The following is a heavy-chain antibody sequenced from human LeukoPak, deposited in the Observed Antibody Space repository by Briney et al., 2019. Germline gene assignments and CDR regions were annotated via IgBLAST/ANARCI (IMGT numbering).Heavy chain of an antibody. CDR2: IGSSGSTI. CDR1: GFTFSDYY. J-gene: IGHJ4*02. CDR3: ARVQYYDSSGYYYEDY. D-gene: IGHD3-22*01. V-gene: IGHV3-11*04. Sequence: GGSLRLSCAASGFTFSDYYMSWIRQAPGKGLERVSYIGSSGSTIYYADSVKGRFTISRDNAKNSLYLQMNSLRAEDTAVYYCARVQYYDSSGYYYEDYWGQGTLVTVSS.